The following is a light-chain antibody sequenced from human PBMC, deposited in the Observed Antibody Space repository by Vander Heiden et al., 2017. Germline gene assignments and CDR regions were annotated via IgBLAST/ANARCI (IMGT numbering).Light chain of an antibody. CDR2: TNN. CDR3: ATWDDSLNGLVV. J-gene: IGLJ2*01. CDR1: SSNIGSKT. Sequence: QSVLTQPPSASGTPGQRVTISFSGSSSNIGSKTVNWYQQLPGTAPKLLIYTNNQRPSGVPDRFSGSKSGTSASLAISGLQSEDEADYYCATWDDSLNGLVVFGGGTKLTVL. V-gene: IGLV1-44*01.